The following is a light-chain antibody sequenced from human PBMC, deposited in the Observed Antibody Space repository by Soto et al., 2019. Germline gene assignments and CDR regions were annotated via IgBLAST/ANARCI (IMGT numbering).Light chain of an antibody. CDR1: QSVSSN. V-gene: IGKV3-20*01. CDR3: QQYISSPRT. Sequence: EIVMKQSPATLSVSPGERATLSCRASQSVSSNLAWYQQKPGQAPRLLIYGASSRATGIPDRFSGSGSGTDFTLTISRLEPEDFAVYYCQQYISSPRTFGQGTKVDIK. J-gene: IGKJ1*01. CDR2: GAS.